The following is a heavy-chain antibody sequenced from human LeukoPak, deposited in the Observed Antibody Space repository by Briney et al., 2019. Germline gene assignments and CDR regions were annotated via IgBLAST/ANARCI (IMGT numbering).Heavy chain of an antibody. Sequence: ASVKVSCKASGGTFSSYAISWVRQAPGQGLEWMGGIIPIFGTANYAQKFQGRVTITADESTSTAYMELSSLRSEDTAVYYCARDVGYCSSTSCLYYYGMDVWGQGTTVTVSS. CDR3: ARDVGYCSSTSCLYYYGMDV. V-gene: IGHV1-69*13. CDR2: IIPIFGTA. D-gene: IGHD2-2*01. J-gene: IGHJ6*02. CDR1: GGTFSSYA.